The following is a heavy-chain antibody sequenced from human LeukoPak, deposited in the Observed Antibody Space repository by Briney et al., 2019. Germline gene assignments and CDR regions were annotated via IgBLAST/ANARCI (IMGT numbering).Heavy chain of an antibody. CDR2: IYYSGST. CDR1: GGSISSSSYY. CDR3: ARLEMATIYEDHDAFDI. D-gene: IGHD5-24*01. Sequence: SETLSLTCTVSGGSISSSSYYWGWLRQPPGKGLEWIGSIYYSGSTYYNPSLTSRVTISVDTSKNQFSLKLSSVTAADTAVYYCARLEMATIYEDHDAFDIWGQGTMVTVSS. J-gene: IGHJ3*02. V-gene: IGHV4-39*01.